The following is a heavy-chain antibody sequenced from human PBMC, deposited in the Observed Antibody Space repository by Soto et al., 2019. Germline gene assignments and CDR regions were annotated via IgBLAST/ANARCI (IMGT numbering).Heavy chain of an antibody. J-gene: IGHJ4*02. CDR3: ARGRGYSDGIDY. D-gene: IGHD2-15*01. V-gene: IGHV1-8*01. CDR1: GYTFTSLD. Sequence: QVQLVQSGAEVKKPGASVKVSCKASGYTFTSLDINWVRQATGQGLEWMGWMNPNRGSTGSAQKLQGRVAMTRDTSINTAYMELSSLRSDDTAVYYCARGRGYSDGIDYGGQGTLVTVSS. CDR2: MNPNRGST.